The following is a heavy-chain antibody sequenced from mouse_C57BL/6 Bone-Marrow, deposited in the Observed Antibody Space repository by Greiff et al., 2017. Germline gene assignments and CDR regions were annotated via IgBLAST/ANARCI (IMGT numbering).Heavy chain of an antibody. V-gene: IGHV8-8*01. Sequence: QVTLKESGPGILQPSQTLSLTCSFSGFSLSTFGMGVGWIRQPSGKGLEWLAHIWWDDDKYSNPALKSRLTISKDTSKNQVFLKRANVDTADTATYYCARIRVFITTVVDWYFDVWGTGTTVTVSS. CDR1: GFSLSTFGMG. D-gene: IGHD1-1*01. CDR3: ARIRVFITTVVDWYFDV. CDR2: IWWDDDK. J-gene: IGHJ1*03.